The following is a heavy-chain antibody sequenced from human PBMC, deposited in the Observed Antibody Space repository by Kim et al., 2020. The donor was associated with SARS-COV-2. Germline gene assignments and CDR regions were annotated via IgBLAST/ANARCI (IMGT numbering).Heavy chain of an antibody. D-gene: IGHD3-22*01. CDR1: GGSISSSSYY. CDR2: IYYSGST. J-gene: IGHJ3*02. V-gene: IGHV4-39*01. CDR3: ARSNYYDSSGIWKGDAFDI. Sequence: SETLSLTCTVSGGSISSSSYYWGWIRQPPGKGLEWIGSIYYSGSTYYNPSLKSRVTISVDTSKNQFSLKLSSVTAADTAVYYCARSNYYDSSGIWKGDAFDIWGQGTMVTVSS.